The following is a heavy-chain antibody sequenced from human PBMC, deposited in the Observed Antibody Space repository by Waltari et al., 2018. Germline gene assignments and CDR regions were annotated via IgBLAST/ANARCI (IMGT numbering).Heavy chain of an antibody. Sequence: QLQLQESGPGLVNPSETLSLNCTSSGGSISSSYNWAWVRQAPGKGLEWVGTMFYSGARSNTPSLDSRLSMSIDTSKHLFSLKLSSVTATDTAVYFCVRPGSTVTPRAFDIWGQGIKVTVSS. CDR3: VRPGSTVTPRAFDI. D-gene: IGHD4-17*01. CDR2: MFYSGAR. V-gene: IGHV4-39*01. CDR1: GGSISSSYN. J-gene: IGHJ3*02.